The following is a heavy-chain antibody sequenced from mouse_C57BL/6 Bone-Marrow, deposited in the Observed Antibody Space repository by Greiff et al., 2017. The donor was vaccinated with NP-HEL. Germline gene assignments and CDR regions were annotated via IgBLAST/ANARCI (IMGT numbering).Heavy chain of an antibody. J-gene: IGHJ1*03. CDR3: ARRLLRVWYFDV. CDR1: GYTFTDYY. D-gene: IGHD1-1*01. V-gene: IGHV1-19*01. Sequence: VQLQQSGPVLVKPGASVKMSCKASGYTFTDYYMNWVKQSHGKSLEWIGVINPYNGGTSYNQKFKGKATLTVDKSSSTAYMELNSLTSEDSAVYYCARRLLRVWYFDVWGTGTTVTVSS. CDR2: INPYNGGT.